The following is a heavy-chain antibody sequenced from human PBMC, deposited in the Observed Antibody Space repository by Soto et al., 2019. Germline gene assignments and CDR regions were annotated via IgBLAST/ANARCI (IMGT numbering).Heavy chain of an antibody. J-gene: IGHJ2*01. Sequence: QVQLVQSGAEVKEPGASVKLSCQASGYTFMNYAISWVRQTPGQGLEWMGWISPSTGNTDQAQNFQGRVTMTLDTSTNTANMELRTLRSDDSAVYYCARCYCSVGSCYTCLHFDLWGRGALVTVSS. CDR1: GYTFMNYA. V-gene: IGHV1-18*01. CDR3: ARCYCSVGSCYTCLHFDL. D-gene: IGHD2-15*01. CDR2: ISPSTGNT.